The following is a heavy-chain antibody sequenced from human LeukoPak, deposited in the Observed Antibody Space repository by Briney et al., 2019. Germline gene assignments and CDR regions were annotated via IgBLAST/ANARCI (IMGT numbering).Heavy chain of an antibody. CDR3: ATALGDDILTGYYNSFDY. V-gene: IGHV1-24*01. CDR2: FDPEDGET. J-gene: IGHJ4*02. CDR1: GYTLTELS. Sequence: GASVKVSCKVSGYTLTELSMHWVRHAPGKGLEWMGGFDPEDGETIYAQKFQGRVTMTEDTSTDTAYMELSSMRSEDTAVYYCATALGDDILTGYYNSFDYWGQGTLVTVSS. D-gene: IGHD3-9*01.